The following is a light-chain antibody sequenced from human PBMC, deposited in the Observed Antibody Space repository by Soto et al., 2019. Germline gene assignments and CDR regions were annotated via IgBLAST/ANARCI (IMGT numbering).Light chain of an antibody. CDR3: QQRSNWPPIT. J-gene: IGKJ5*01. Sequence: EIVLTQSPSSLSLSPGERATLSCRASQSVSSYLAWYQQKPGQAPRLLIYDASTSATGIPPRFSGSGSGTDFTPPISSIEPADFAVYYCQQRSNWPPITFGQGTRLEIK. CDR1: QSVSSY. V-gene: IGKV3-11*01. CDR2: DAS.